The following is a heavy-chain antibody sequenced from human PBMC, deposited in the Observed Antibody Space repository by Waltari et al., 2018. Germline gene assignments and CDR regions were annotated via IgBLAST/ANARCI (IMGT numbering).Heavy chain of an antibody. V-gene: IGHV3-23*01. CDR3: ARERDGY. Sequence: EVQLLESGGGLVQPGGSLRLSCAASGFTFSSYAMSWVRPAPGKGLAWVAAISGSGGSTYYAESGKGRVTISRDNTKNTLYLQMNSLRAEDTAVYDCARERDGYGGQGTLVTVSS. J-gene: IGHJ4*02. CDR2: ISGSGGST. CDR1: GFTFSSYA.